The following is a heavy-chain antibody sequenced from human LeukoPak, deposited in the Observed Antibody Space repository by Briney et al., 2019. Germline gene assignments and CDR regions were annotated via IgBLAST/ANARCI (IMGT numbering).Heavy chain of an antibody. J-gene: IGHJ4*02. CDR3: ARALYSSSWASWY. CDR1: GYTFTGYY. Sequence: ASVKVSCKASGYTFTGYYMHWVRQAPGQGLEWMGWINPNSGGTNYAQKFQGGVTMTRDTSISTAYMELSRLRSDDTAVYYCARALYSSSWASWYWGQGTLVTVSS. D-gene: IGHD6-13*01. V-gene: IGHV1-2*02. CDR2: INPNSGGT.